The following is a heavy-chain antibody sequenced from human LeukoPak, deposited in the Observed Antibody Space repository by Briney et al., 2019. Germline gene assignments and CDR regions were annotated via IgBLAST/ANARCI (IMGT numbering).Heavy chain of an antibody. CDR1: GGSISSGSYY. Sequence: PSQTLSLTCTVSGGSISSGSYYWSWIRQPDGKGLEWIGRIYTSGSTNYNPSLKSRVTISLDTSENHFSLKLSSVTAADTAVYYCARVTTGGNYNYWGQGTLVTVSS. D-gene: IGHD3-22*01. V-gene: IGHV4-61*02. CDR3: ARVTTGGNYNY. J-gene: IGHJ4*02. CDR2: IYTSGST.